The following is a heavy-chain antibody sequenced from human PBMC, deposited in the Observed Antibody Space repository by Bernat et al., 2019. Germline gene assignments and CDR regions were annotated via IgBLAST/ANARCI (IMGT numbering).Heavy chain of an antibody. Sequence: QVQLVESGGGVVQPGRSLRLSCAASGFTFSSYGMHWVRQAPGKGLEWVAVISYDGSNKYYADSVKGRFTISRDNSKNTLYLQMNSLRAEDTAVYYCARDPPEYCSSTSCYASGAFDIWGQGTMVTVSS. CDR2: ISYDGSNK. V-gene: IGHV3-30*03. J-gene: IGHJ3*02. CDR3: ARDPPEYCSSTSCYASGAFDI. CDR1: GFTFSSYG. D-gene: IGHD2-2*01.